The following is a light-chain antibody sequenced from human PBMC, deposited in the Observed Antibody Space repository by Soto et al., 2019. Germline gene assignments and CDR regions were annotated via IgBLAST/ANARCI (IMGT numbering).Light chain of an antibody. CDR1: QSVSSK. CDR3: QQYGSSPWT. J-gene: IGKJ1*01. Sequence: EIVLTQSPATLSLSPGERATLSCRASQSVSSKLAWYQQKPGQAPRLPIYGASTRAAGIPARFSGSGSGTDFTLTISRLEPEDFAVYYCQQYGSSPWTFGQGTKVDIK. V-gene: IGKV3-20*01. CDR2: GAS.